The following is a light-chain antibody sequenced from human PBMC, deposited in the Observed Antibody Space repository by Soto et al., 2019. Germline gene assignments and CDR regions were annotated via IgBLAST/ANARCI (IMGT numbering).Light chain of an antibody. CDR3: SSYTSISTLV. Sequence: QSALTQPVSVSGSPGQSITISCTGTSSDVGGYNYVSWYQQHPGKAPKLMIYEVTKRLSGVSNRFSGSKSGNTASLTISGLQAEDESDYYCSSYTSISTLVFGGGTKLTVL. J-gene: IGLJ2*01. V-gene: IGLV2-14*01. CDR1: SSDVGGYNY. CDR2: EVT.